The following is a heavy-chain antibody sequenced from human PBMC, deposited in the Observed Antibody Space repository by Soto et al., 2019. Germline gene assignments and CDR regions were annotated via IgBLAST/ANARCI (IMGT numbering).Heavy chain of an antibody. CDR2: LYTGGTT. Sequence: PGGSLRLSCAASGFSVTGNHMTWVRQAPGKGLEWASSLYTGGTTYYADSVQGRFTISRDSSKNTLFLQMDRLRVEDSAVYYCARDLATVGKGFDPWGPGTLVTVSS. D-gene: IGHD5-12*01. J-gene: IGHJ5*02. CDR3: ARDLATVGKGFDP. V-gene: IGHV3-53*01. CDR1: GFSVTGNH.